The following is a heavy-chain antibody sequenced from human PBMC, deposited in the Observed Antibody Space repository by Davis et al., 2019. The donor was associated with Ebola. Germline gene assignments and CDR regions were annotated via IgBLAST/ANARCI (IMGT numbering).Heavy chain of an antibody. CDR3: ARSVKEEGAGHSSGYDY. Sequence: SETLSLTCTVSGGSIISSSSYWGWIRQPPRKGLEWIGSIYYSGITYYNPSLKSRVTISVDTSKNQFSLKLRSVTAADTAVYYCARSVKEEGAGHSSGYDYWGQGTLVTVSS. D-gene: IGHD6-19*01. CDR2: IYYSGIT. CDR1: GGSIISSSSY. V-gene: IGHV4-39*01. J-gene: IGHJ4*02.